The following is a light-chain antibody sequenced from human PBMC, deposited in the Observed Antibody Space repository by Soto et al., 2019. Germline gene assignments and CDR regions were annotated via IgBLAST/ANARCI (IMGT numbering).Light chain of an antibody. CDR1: TPNIGKNA. CDR2: HND. V-gene: IGLV1-36*01. Sequence: VLTQPPSVSGAPRQRVTISCSGSTPNIGKNAVNWYQQLPGKAPKLVIYHNDLLPSGVSDRFSGSKSGTSASLAISGLQSDDEADYYCAAWDDNLDGYVFGTGTKLTVL. CDR3: AAWDDNLDGYV. J-gene: IGLJ1*01.